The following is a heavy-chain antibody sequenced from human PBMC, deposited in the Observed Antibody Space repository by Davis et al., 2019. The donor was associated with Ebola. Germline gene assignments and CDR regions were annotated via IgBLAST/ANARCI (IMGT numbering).Heavy chain of an antibody. J-gene: IGHJ4*02. V-gene: IGHV1-46*01. Sequence: ASVKVSCKASGYTFTSYYMHWVRQAPGQGLEWMEIINPSGGSTSYAQKFQGRVTMTRDTSTSTVYMELSSLRSDDTALYYCARGAQWLGMPFDYWGQGTLVTVSS. D-gene: IGHD6-19*01. CDR3: ARGAQWLGMPFDY. CDR1: GYTFTSYY. CDR2: INPSGGST.